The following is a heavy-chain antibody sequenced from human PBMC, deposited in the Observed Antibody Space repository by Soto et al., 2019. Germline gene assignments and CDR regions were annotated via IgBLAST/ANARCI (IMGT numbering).Heavy chain of an antibody. D-gene: IGHD3-10*01. CDR2: ISGSGGST. CDR1: GFTFSSYA. V-gene: IGHV3-23*01. Sequence: GGSLRLSCAASGFTFSSYAMSWVRQAPGKGLEWVSAISGSGGSTYYADSVKGRFTISRDNSKNTLYLQMNSLRAEDMAVYYCAKEGYYYGSGSYYFDYWGQGTLVTVSS. CDR3: AKEGYYYGSGSYYFDY. J-gene: IGHJ4*02.